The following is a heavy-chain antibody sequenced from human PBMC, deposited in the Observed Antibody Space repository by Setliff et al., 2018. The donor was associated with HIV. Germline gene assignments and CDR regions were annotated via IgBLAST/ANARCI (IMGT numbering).Heavy chain of an antibody. J-gene: IGHJ4*02. V-gene: IGHV3-7*04. CDR3: VRGPQFTPH. CDR2: IKQDGSEK. D-gene: IGHD3-16*01. CDR1: GFTFSDHH. Sequence: GGSLRLSCAASGFTFSDHHMDWVRQAPGKGLEWVANIKQDGSEKYYADSVKGRFTISRDNAKNTLYLQMNRLRADDTAVYYCVRGPQFTPHWGQGTLVTVSS.